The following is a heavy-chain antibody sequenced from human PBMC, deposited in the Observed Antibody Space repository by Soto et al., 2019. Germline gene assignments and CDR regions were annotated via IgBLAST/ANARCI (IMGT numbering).Heavy chain of an antibody. Sequence: QAGGTVRLSCTASGFSFRSYGMHWVRQAPGKGLEWVAVIWYDGSKKYYGDSVKGRFTISRDDSKSTVYLHMNSLRAEDTAVYYCARDTWGLDYWGQGTQVTVSS. CDR3: ARDTWGLDY. CDR1: GFSFRSYG. J-gene: IGHJ4*02. CDR2: IWYDGSKK. D-gene: IGHD3-16*01. V-gene: IGHV3-33*01.